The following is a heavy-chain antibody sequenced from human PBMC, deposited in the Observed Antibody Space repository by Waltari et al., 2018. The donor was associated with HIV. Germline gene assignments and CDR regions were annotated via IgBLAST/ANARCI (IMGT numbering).Heavy chain of an antibody. Sequence: EVQLVESGGGLVHPGGCLRLCCSASGFTFRIYDMHWVRQSTGKGMEWVSGVGTAGDTYYPGSVKGRFTLSRENAKNSLHFQMISLRAGDTAVYYCVRICKLNCYYYYGMDVWGQGTTVTVSS. CDR3: VRICKLNCYYYYGMDV. V-gene: IGHV3-13*01. J-gene: IGHJ6*02. D-gene: IGHD1-1*01. CDR2: VGTAGDT. CDR1: GFTFRIYD.